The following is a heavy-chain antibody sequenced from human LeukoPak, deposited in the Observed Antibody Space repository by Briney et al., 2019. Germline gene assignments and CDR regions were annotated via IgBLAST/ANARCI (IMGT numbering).Heavy chain of an antibody. J-gene: IGHJ3*02. CDR1: GYTFTSYD. V-gene: IGHV1-8*01. Sequence: ASVKVSCKASGYTFTSYDINWVRQATGQGLEWMGWMNPNSGITGYAQKFQGRVTMTRNTSISTAYMELRSLRPEDSAVYYCAGFFYDNSGDAFDIWGQGTMVTVSS. CDR3: AGFFYDNSGDAFDI. D-gene: IGHD3-22*01. CDR2: MNPNSGIT.